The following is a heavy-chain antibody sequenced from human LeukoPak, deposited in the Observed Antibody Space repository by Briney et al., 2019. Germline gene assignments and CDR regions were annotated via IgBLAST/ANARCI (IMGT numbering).Heavy chain of an antibody. J-gene: IGHJ4*02. CDR2: INPSGGRT. V-gene: IGHV1-46*01. CDR3: ARDRVTGTRYFDY. Sequence: ASVKVSCKASGYTFTSYCMHWVRQAPGQGLEWMGIINPSGGRTSYAQKFQGRVTMTRDTSTSTVYMELTSLRSEDTAVYYCARDRVTGTRYFDYWGQGTLVTVSS. D-gene: IGHD1-20*01. CDR1: GYTFTSYC.